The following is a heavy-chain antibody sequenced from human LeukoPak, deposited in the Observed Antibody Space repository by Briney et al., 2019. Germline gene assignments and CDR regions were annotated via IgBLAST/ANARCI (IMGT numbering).Heavy chain of an antibody. V-gene: IGHV4-4*02. D-gene: IGHD5-18*01. CDR1: GGSISSSNW. CDR2: IYHSGST. Sequence: SGTLSLTCAVSGGSISSSNWWSWVRQPPGKGLEWIGEIYHSGSTNYNPSLKSRVTISVDKSKNQFSLKLSSVTAADTAVYYCASLRRGYSYGQWVYWGQGTLVTVSP. CDR3: ASLRRGYSYGQWVY. J-gene: IGHJ4*02.